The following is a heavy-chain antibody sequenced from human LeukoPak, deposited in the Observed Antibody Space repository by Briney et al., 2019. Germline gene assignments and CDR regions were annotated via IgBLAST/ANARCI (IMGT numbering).Heavy chain of an antibody. J-gene: IGHJ4*02. V-gene: IGHV3-21*01. CDR2: ISSRSSYI. CDR1: GFTLSDHY. Sequence: PGGSLRLSCAGSGFTLSDHYMDWVRQAPGKGLEWVSSISSRSSYIYYADSVKGRFTISRDNAKNALYLQMNSLRAEDTAVYYCVRGQAGKVYYFDYWGQGTLVSVSS. D-gene: IGHD6-19*01. CDR3: VRGQAGKVYYFDY.